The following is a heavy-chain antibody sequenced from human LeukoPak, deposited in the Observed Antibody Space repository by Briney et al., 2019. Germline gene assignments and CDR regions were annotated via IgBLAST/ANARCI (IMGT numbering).Heavy chain of an antibody. D-gene: IGHD1-26*01. J-gene: IGHJ4*02. Sequence: GGSLRLSCAASGFTFSSYSMNWVRQAPGKGLEWVSYISSSSSTIYYADSVKGRFTISRDNAKNSLCLQMNSLRAEDTAVYYCARGRRIVGATRHFDYWGQGTLVTVSS. CDR3: ARGRRIVGATRHFDY. CDR1: GFTFSSYS. CDR2: ISSSSSTI. V-gene: IGHV3-48*04.